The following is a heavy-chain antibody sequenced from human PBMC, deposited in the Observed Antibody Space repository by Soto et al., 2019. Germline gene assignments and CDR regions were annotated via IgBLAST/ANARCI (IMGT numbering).Heavy chain of an antibody. J-gene: IGHJ6*02. CDR2: IYYSGST. CDR1: GGSISSSSYY. D-gene: IGHD3-22*01. CDR3: ARRLYYDSSRFEGGGMDV. V-gene: IGHV4-39*01. Sequence: QLQLQESGPGLVKPSETLSLTCAVSGGSISSSSYYWGWIRQPPGKGLEWIGSIYYSGSTYYNPSLKSRVTISVDTSKNQFSLKLSSVTAADTAVYYCARRLYYDSSRFEGGGMDVWGQGTTVTVSS.